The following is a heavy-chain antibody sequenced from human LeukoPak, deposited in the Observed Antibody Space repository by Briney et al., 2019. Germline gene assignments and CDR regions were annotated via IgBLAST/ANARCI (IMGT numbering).Heavy chain of an antibody. CDR2: IKQDGSEK. J-gene: IGHJ4*02. CDR3: ARVPTESYYDILTRYYATYYFDY. D-gene: IGHD3-9*01. Sequence: GGSLRLSCAASGFTFSSYWMSWVRQAPGKGLEWVANIKQDGSEKYYVDSVKGRFTISRDNAKNSLYLQMNSLRAEDTAVYYCARVPTESYYDILTRYYATYYFDYWGQGTLVTVSS. CDR1: GFTFSSYW. V-gene: IGHV3-7*01.